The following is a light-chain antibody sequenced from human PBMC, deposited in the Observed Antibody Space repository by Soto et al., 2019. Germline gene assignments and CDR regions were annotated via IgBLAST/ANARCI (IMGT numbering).Light chain of an antibody. CDR2: DAS. J-gene: IGKJ1*01. V-gene: IGKV1-5*01. Sequence: IQMTQSPSSLSASLVDRVTITCRASQSISSYLNWYQQKPGKAPKLLIYDASSLESGVPSRFSGSGSGTEFTLTISSLQPDDFATYYCQQYNSYWTFGQGTKVDI. CDR3: QQYNSYWT. CDR1: QSISSY.